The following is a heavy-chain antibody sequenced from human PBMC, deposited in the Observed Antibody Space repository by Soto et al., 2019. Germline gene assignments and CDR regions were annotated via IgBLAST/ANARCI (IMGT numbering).Heavy chain of an antibody. CDR2: IITIFGST. Sequence: SVNVSYKGCRWTFSNYSINWGLHAPGQGLEWMGEIITIFGSTKYAEKFQGRVTTTADESTSTAYMYLSSLRFEDTAVYYCARGETYLGVWGQGTTVTVSS. CDR3: ARGETYLGV. V-gene: IGHV1-69*13. D-gene: IGHD3-16*01. CDR1: RWTFSNYS. J-gene: IGHJ6*02.